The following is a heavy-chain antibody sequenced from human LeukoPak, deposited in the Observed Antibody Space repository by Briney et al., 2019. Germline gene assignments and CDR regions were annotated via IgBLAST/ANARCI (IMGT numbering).Heavy chain of an antibody. CDR1: GFTFSSYG. Sequence: GGSLRLSCAASGFTFSSYGMHWVRQAPGKGLEWVAFIRYDGSNKYYADSVKGRFTISRDNAKNSLYLQMNSLRAEDTAVYYCAGGDGDPDWGQGTLVTVSS. D-gene: IGHD2-21*02. CDR2: IRYDGSNK. J-gene: IGHJ4*02. CDR3: AGGDGDPD. V-gene: IGHV3-30*02.